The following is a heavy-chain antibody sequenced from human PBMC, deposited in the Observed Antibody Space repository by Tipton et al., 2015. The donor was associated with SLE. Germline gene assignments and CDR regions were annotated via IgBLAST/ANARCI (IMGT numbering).Heavy chain of an antibody. V-gene: IGHV4-39*07. Sequence: TLSLTCSVSGGSISSSPYFWGWIRQTPGKGLEWIGTVYYTGTTYYSPSLKSRVTISVDTSKNHFSLLLSAVTAADTAVYYCARVVTVGAAHYYDIDVWGQGTRVTVSS. CDR2: VYYTGTT. CDR3: ARVVTVGAAHYYDIDV. D-gene: IGHD2-21*02. CDR1: GGSISSSPYF. J-gene: IGHJ6*02.